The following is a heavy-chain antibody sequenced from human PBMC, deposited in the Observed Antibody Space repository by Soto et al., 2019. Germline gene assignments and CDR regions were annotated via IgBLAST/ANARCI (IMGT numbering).Heavy chain of an antibody. D-gene: IGHD3-10*01. V-gene: IGHV1-18*01. Sequence: ASVKVTCKASGYTFTSYDINWVRQATGQGLEWMGWMNPNSGNTNYAQKLQGRVTMTTDTSTSTAYMELRSLRSDDTAVYYCARNYGSGSYRLDFDYWGQGTLVTVSS. CDR3: ARNYGSGSYRLDFDY. J-gene: IGHJ4*02. CDR1: GYTFTSYD. CDR2: MNPNSGNT.